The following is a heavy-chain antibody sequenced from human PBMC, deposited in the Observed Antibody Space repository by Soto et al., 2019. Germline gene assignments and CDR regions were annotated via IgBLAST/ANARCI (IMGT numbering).Heavy chain of an antibody. CDR3: AGHGSGVPGYYYGMDV. D-gene: IGHD2-15*01. J-gene: IGHJ6*02. Sequence: QVQLVQSGAEVKKPGSSVKVSCKASGGTFSSYAISWVRQAPGQGLEWMGGIIPIFDTADYAQKFQGRVTLTADESPNTAYLALSSLRSADTAVYYCAGHGSGVPGYYYGMDVWGQGTTVTVSS. CDR1: GGTFSSYA. V-gene: IGHV1-69*12. CDR2: IIPIFDTA.